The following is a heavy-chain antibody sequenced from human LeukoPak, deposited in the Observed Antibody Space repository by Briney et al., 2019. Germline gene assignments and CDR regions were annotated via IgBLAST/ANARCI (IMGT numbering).Heavy chain of an antibody. CDR2: IYYSGST. D-gene: IGHD2-2*01. CDR3: ARGLHSTMPYWGY. J-gene: IGHJ4*02. V-gene: IGHV4-59*12. Sequence: SETLSLTCTVSGGSISSYYWSWIRQPPGKGLEWIGYIYYSGSTNYNPSLRSRVTISVDKSKNQVSLKLSSVTAADTAVYYCARGLHSTMPYWGYWGQGTLVTVSS. CDR1: GGSISSYY.